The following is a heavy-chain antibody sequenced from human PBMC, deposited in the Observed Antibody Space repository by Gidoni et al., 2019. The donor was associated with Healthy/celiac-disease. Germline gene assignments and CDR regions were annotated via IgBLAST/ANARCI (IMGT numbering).Heavy chain of an antibody. CDR1: GGSVSSGSYY. Sequence: QVQLQESGPGLVKPSETLSLTCTVSGGSVSSGSYYWSWIRQPPGKGLEWIGYIYYSGSTKYNPSLKSRVTISVDTSKNQFSLKLSSVTAADTAVYYCARTWDSGSYYYRGYYFDYWGQGTLVTVSS. CDR3: ARTWDSGSYYYRGYYFDY. CDR2: IYYSGST. V-gene: IGHV4-61*01. D-gene: IGHD1-26*01. J-gene: IGHJ4*02.